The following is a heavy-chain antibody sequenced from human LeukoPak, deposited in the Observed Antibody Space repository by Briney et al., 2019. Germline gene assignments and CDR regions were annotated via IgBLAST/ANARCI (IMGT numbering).Heavy chain of an antibody. J-gene: IGHJ5*02. D-gene: IGHD6-19*01. V-gene: IGHV1-3*01. CDR2: INAGNAKT. Sequence: GASVKVSCKASGYTFTSYTMHWVRRAPGQRLEWMGWINAGNAKTRYSQKFQGRVTITRDTSASTAYMELSSLRSEDTAVYYCARVSGWYGDIWFDPWGQGTLVTVSS. CDR1: GYTFTSYT. CDR3: ARVSGWYGDIWFDP.